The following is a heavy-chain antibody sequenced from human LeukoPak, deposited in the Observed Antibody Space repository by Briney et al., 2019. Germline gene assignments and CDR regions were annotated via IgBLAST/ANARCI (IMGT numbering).Heavy chain of an antibody. CDR2: LYYNRGA. V-gene: IGHV4-59*12. CDR1: GGSISGYY. CDR3: ARGSSRPPLKQTYYYGSGSYPIDY. J-gene: IGHJ4*02. Sequence: SSETLSLTCTVSGGSISGYYWSWSRQAPGKGVEWIGNLYYNRGAWYKSSLKSRVTTSVDTSKNQFSLKLSSVTAADTAVYYCARGSSRPPLKQTYYYGSGSYPIDYWGQGTLVTVSS. D-gene: IGHD3-10*01.